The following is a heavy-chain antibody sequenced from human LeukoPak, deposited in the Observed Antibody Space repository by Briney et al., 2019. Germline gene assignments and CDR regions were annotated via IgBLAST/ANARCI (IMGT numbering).Heavy chain of an antibody. CDR3: ARGEYLWSGIDY. CDR2: IWYDGSNR. J-gene: IGHJ4*02. CDR1: GFTFSSYG. D-gene: IGHD3-3*01. Sequence: PGGSLRLSCAASGFTFSSYGMHWVRQAPGKGLEWVAVIWYDGSNRYYADSVKGRFTISRDNSKNTLYLQMNSLRAEDTAVYYCARGEYLWSGIDYWGQGTLVTVSS. V-gene: IGHV3-33*08.